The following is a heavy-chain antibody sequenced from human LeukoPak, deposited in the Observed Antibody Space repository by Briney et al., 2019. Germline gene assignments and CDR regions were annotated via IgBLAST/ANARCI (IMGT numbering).Heavy chain of an antibody. Sequence: GGSLRLSCTDPGFTLSTYTMNWVRQAPGKGLEWVSYISSTRTTKYYADSVKGRFTISRDNSKNSLDLQMNRLTAEDTAVYYCARDRSLVDGDYGVWFDAWGQGSLVTVSS. CDR1: GFTLSTYT. J-gene: IGHJ5*02. V-gene: IGHV3-48*04. CDR3: ARDRSLVDGDYGVWFDA. CDR2: ISSTRTTK. D-gene: IGHD4-17*01.